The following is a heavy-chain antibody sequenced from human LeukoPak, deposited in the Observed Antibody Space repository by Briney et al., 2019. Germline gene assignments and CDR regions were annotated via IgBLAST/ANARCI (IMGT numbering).Heavy chain of an antibody. CDR2: IKEDGSEK. Sequence: GGSLRLSYAASGFTFSSYWMSWVRQAPGKGLEWVANIKEDGSEKYYVDSVKGRFTISRDNAKNSLSLQMNSLRAEDTALYYCVGGNSFDYWGQGTLVAVSS. D-gene: IGHD3-16*01. CDR1: GFTFSSYW. CDR3: VGGNSFDY. V-gene: IGHV3-7*01. J-gene: IGHJ4*02.